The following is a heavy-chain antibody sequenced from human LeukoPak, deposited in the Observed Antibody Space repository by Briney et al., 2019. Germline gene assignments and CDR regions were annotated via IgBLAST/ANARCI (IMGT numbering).Heavy chain of an antibody. D-gene: IGHD6-19*01. V-gene: IGHV3-23*01. CDR2: ISGSGGST. CDR3: AKGSSSGTLYYFDY. CDR1: GFTFSSYA. J-gene: IGHJ4*02. Sequence: PGRSLRLSCAASGFTFSSYAMSWVRQAPGKGLEWVSAISGSGGSTYYADSVKGRFTISRDNSKNTLYLQMNSLRAEDTAVYYCAKGSSSGTLYYFDYWGQGTLVTVSS.